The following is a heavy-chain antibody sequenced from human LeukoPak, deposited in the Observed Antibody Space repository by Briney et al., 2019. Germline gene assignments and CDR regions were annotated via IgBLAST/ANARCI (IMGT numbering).Heavy chain of an antibody. Sequence: GGSLRLSCAASGFTFSTYAMSWVHQAPGKGLEWVSSISGSGGYTFYADSVKGRFTISRDNSKNTLYLQMNSLRADDTAIYYCAKEAGERRQQQAADYWGQGSLVTVSS. J-gene: IGHJ4*02. CDR2: ISGSGGYT. D-gene: IGHD1-1*01. CDR3: AKEAGERRQQQAADY. CDR1: GFTFSTYA. V-gene: IGHV3-23*01.